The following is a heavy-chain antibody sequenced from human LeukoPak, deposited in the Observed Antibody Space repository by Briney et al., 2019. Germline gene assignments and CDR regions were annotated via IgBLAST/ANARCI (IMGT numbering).Heavy chain of an antibody. CDR1: GFIFNNYG. CDR3: AKGSSGYFADL. Sequence: GGSLRLSCAASGFIFNNYGLMWVRQALGKGLEWVSAISNDGGGTQYADFVEGRFTISRDNSKNTLFLQMSSLRAEDTALYYCAKGSSGYFADLWGQGTLVTVSS. D-gene: IGHD3-22*01. J-gene: IGHJ5*02. CDR2: ISNDGGGT. V-gene: IGHV3-23*01.